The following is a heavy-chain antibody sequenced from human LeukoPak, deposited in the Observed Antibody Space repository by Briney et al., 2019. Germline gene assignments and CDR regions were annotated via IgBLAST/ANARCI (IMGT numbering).Heavy chain of an antibody. CDR3: ARVGWTETRVYGRYGDYVYYDY. CDR2: ISAYNGNT. D-gene: IGHD4-17*01. CDR1: GYTFTSYG. J-gene: IGHJ4*02. V-gene: IGHV1-18*01. Sequence: GASVKVSCKASGYTFTSYGISWVRQAPGQGLEWMGWISAYNGNTNYAQKLQGRVTMTTDTSTSTAYMELRSLRSDDTAVYYCARVGWTETRVYGRYGDYVYYDYWGQGTLVTVSS.